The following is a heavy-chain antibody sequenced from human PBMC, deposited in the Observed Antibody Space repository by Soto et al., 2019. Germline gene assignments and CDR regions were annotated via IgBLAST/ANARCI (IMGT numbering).Heavy chain of an antibody. Sequence: QLQLQESGPGLVKPSETLSLTCTVSGGSISSSSYYWGWIRQPPGKGLEWIGSLYYSGSTYYNPSLKRRVTRSVYTSQNQFSLTLISLTATDTAVYYCARPTEYSWKYDAFDIWGQGTMVTVSS. D-gene: IGHD1-1*01. J-gene: IGHJ3*02. V-gene: IGHV4-39*01. CDR1: GGSISSSSYY. CDR3: ARPTEYSWKYDAFDI. CDR2: LYYSGST.